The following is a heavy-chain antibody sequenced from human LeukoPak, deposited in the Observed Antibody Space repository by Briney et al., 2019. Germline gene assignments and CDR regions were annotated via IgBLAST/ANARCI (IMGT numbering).Heavy chain of an antibody. Sequence: SGGSLRLSCAASGFTFSSYSMNWVRQAPGKGLEWVSSISSSSSYIYYADSVKGRFTISRDNAKNSLYLQMNSLRAEDTAVYYCARDTKRWNVYYYYGMDVWGQGTTVTVSS. D-gene: IGHD1-1*01. CDR3: ARDTKRWNVYYYYGMDV. CDR2: ISSSSSYI. V-gene: IGHV3-21*01. CDR1: GFTFSSYS. J-gene: IGHJ6*02.